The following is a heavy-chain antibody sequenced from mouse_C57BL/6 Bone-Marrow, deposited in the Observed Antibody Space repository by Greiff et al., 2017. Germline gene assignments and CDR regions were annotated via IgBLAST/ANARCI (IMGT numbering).Heavy chain of an antibody. CDR1: GFNIKDDY. D-gene: IGHD4-1*01. V-gene: IGHV14-4*01. J-gene: IGHJ4*01. CDR3: TTTGSMDY. CDR2: IDPENGDT. Sequence: SGAELVRPGASVKLSCTASGFNIKDDYMHWVKQRPEQGLEWIGWIDPENGDTEYASKFQGKATITADTSSNTAYLQLSSLTSEDTAVYYCTTTGSMDYWGQGTSVTVSS.